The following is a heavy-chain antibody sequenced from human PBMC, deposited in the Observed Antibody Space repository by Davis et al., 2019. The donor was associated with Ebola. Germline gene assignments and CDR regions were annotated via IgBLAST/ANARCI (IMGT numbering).Heavy chain of an antibody. D-gene: IGHD2-2*01. CDR1: GYTFTGYY. CDR3: ARVGQGYCSSTSCRPLSFDY. Sequence: ASVKVSCKASGYTFTGYYMHWVRQAPGQGLEWMGWINPNSGGTNYAQKFQGRVTMTRDTSISTAYMELSRLRSDDTAVYYCARVGQGYCSSTSCRPLSFDYWGQGTLVTVSS. J-gene: IGHJ4*02. CDR2: INPNSGGT. V-gene: IGHV1-2*02.